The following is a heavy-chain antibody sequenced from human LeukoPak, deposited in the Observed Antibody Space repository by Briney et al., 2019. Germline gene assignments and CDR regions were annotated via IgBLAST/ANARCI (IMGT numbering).Heavy chain of an antibody. D-gene: IGHD1-1*01. CDR2: ISYDGSNK. J-gene: IGHJ4*02. CDR1: GFTFSSYG. CDR3: ARFTRFPFRFDC. Sequence: GGSLRLSCAASGFTFSSYGMHWVRQAPGKGLEWVAVISYDGSNKYYADSVKGRFTISRDNSKNTLYLQMNSLRAEDTAVYYCARFTRFPFRFDCWGQGILVTVSS. V-gene: IGHV3-30*03.